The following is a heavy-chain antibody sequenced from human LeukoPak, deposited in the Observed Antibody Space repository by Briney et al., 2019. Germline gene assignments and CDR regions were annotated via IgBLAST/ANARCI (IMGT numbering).Heavy chain of an antibody. D-gene: IGHD4-23*01. Sequence: PGGSLRLSCAASGFTVSSNYMSWVRQAPGKGLEWVSVIYSGGSTYYADSVKGRFTISSDNSKNTLYLQMNSLRAEDTAVYYCARNYGGTHDAFDIWGQGTMVTVSS. J-gene: IGHJ3*02. V-gene: IGHV3-66*01. CDR1: GFTVSSNY. CDR2: IYSGGST. CDR3: ARNYGGTHDAFDI.